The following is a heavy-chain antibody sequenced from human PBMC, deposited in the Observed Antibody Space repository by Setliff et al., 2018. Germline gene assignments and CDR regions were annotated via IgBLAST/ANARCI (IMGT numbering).Heavy chain of an antibody. V-gene: IGHV4-4*02. J-gene: IGHJ5*02. CDR3: ARGKGSWVLLRWFDP. D-gene: IGHD3-10*01. CDR1: GGSISSSNW. CDR2: IYYSGST. Sequence: LSLTCAVSGGSISSSNWWSWVRQPPGKGLEWIGSIYYSGSTYYNPSLKSRVTISVDTSKNQFSLKLSSVTAADTAVYYCARGKGSWVLLRWFDPWGQGTLVTVSS.